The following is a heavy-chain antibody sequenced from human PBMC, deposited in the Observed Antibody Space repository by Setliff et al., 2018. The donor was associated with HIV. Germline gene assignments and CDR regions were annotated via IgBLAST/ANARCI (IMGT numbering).Heavy chain of an antibody. CDR3: ARVTAAPGYYLED. V-gene: IGHV4-30-4*02. CDR2: IYYNGNAY. D-gene: IGHD6-13*01. J-gene: IGHJ4*02. CDR1: GGSISSANYY. Sequence: SETLSLTCTVSGGSISSANYYWSWIRQPPGKGLEWIGYIYYNGNAYYYNPSLKSRTTISIDTSKSQFSLSLSSVTAADSALYYCARVTAAPGYYLEDWGQGTLVTVS.